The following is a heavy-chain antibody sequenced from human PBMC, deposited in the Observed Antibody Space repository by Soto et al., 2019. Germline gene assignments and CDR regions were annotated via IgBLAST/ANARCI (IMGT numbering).Heavy chain of an antibody. J-gene: IGHJ4*02. V-gene: IGHV3-23*01. D-gene: IGHD5-12*01. Sequence: GGSLRLSCAASGFTFSSYGMHWVRQAPGKGLEWVSVISGSGGSTYYADSVKGRFTISRDNSKNTLYLQMNSLRAEDTAVYYCAKRAVYDVDIVATKLVYFDNWGQGTLVTVSS. CDR2: ISGSGGST. CDR3: AKRAVYDVDIVATKLVYFDN. CDR1: GFTFSSYG.